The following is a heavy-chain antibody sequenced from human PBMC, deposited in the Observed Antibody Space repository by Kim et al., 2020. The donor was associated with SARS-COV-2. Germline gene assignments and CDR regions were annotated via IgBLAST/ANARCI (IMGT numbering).Heavy chain of an antibody. Sequence: SETLSLTCTVSGGSISSYYWSWIRQPPGKGLEWIGYIYYSGSTNYNPSLKSRVTISVDTSKNQFSLKLSSVTAADTAVYYCARDTGDWFDPWGQGTLVTVSS. V-gene: IGHV4-59*13. CDR2: IYYSGST. J-gene: IGHJ5*02. CDR1: GGSISSYY. D-gene: IGHD4-17*01. CDR3: ARDTGDWFDP.